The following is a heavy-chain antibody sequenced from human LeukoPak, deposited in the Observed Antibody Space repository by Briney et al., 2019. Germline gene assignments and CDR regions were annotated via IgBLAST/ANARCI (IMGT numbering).Heavy chain of an antibody. CDR2: INANSGGT. V-gene: IGHV1-2*02. J-gene: IGHJ3*02. D-gene: IGHD1-26*01. CDR3: ARSSSGSYPSGEMRALDI. CDR1: GYMFTGYY. Sequence: ASVKVSCKASGYMFTGYYMHWVRQAPGQGLEWMGWINANSGGTNFVQKFQGRVTMTRDTSISTAYMELSGLRSDDTAVYYCARSSSGSYPSGEMRALDIWGQGTMVTVSS.